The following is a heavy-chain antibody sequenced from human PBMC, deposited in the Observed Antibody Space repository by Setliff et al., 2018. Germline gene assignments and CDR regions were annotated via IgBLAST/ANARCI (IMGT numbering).Heavy chain of an antibody. CDR1: GYSFTTYY. D-gene: IGHD3-22*01. Sequence: GASVKVSCKASGYSFTTYYMHWVRQAPGQGLEWMGTINTGGGSSSYTEKFQGRVTMTRDTSTTTFYLEMNSLTSEDTAVYYCARGRASGGYFEVWYSDLWGRGTLVTVSS. CDR3: ARGRASGGYFEVWYSDL. CDR2: INTGGGSS. J-gene: IGHJ2*01. V-gene: IGHV1-46*01.